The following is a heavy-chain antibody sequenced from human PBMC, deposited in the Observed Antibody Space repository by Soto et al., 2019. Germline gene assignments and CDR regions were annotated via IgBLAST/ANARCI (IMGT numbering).Heavy chain of an antibody. V-gene: IGHV6-1*01. D-gene: IGHD6-13*01. CDR1: GDSVSSNSAA. CDR2: TYYRSKWYN. CDR3: ARDLGSSSWYGGYYHYYGMDV. J-gene: IGHJ6*02. Sequence: SQTLSLTCAISGDSVSSNSAAWNWIRQSPSRGLEWLGRTYYRSKWYNDYAVSVKSRITINPDTSKNQFSLQLNSVTPEDTAVYYCARDLGSSSWYGGYYHYYGMDVWGQGTTVTVSS.